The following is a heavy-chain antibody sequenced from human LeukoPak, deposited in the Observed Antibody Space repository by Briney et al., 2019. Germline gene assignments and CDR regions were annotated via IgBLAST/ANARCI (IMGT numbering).Heavy chain of an antibody. J-gene: IGHJ4*02. D-gene: IGHD5-18*01. CDR1: GGSISSYY. CDR2: IYYSGST. V-gene: IGHV4-59*01. Sequence: SETLSLTCTVSGGSISSYYWSWIRQPPGKGLECIGYIYYSGSTNYNPSLKSRVTISVDTSKNQFSLKLSSVTAADTAVYYCARKGGTAIVDYWGQGTLVTVSS. CDR3: ARKGGTAIVDY.